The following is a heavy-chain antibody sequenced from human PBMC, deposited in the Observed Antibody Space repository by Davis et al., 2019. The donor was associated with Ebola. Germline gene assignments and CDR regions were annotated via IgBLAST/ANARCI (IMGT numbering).Heavy chain of an antibody. D-gene: IGHD2-2*03. CDR3: ARRGYCSGNRCPWGWFDP. J-gene: IGHJ5*02. CDR1: GYSFISYW. V-gene: IGHV5-51*01. CDR2: IYPADSDI. Sequence: GESLKISCKGSGYSFISYWIGWVRQLPGKGLEWMGIIYPADSDIRYSPSFRGQVTISADKSITTAYLQWSSLKASDTAMYYCARRGYCSGNRCPWGWFDPWGQGTPVTVSS.